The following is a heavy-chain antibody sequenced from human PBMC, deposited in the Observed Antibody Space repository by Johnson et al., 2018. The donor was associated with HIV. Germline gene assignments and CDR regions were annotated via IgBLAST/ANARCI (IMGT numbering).Heavy chain of an antibody. CDR1: GLTVSTNY. D-gene: IGHD4-17*01. V-gene: IGHV3-15*01. Sequence: VQLVESGGGMVQPGGSLRLSCAASGLTVSTNYMSWVRQAPGRGLEWVGRIKRKTDGGTTDYAAPVKGRFSISRDDSKNTVYLQMNSLRAEDTAVYYCARVSSSVTTARYGAFDIWGQGTMVIVSS. J-gene: IGHJ3*02. CDR2: IKRKTDGGTT. CDR3: ARVSSSVTTARYGAFDI.